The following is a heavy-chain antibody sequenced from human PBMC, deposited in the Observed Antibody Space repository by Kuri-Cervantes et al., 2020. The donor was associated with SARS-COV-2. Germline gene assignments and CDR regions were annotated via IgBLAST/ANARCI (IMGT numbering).Heavy chain of an antibody. CDR1: RFTFSSYA. CDR2: VSYDGSNK. Sequence: GESLKISCAASRFTFSSYAMHWVRQAPGKGLEWVAVVSYDGSNKYYADPVKGRFTISRDNSKNMLYLQMNNLRAEDTALYYCARDSYNRGSPGIDYWGQGTLVTVSS. J-gene: IGHJ4*02. D-gene: IGHD1-14*01. CDR3: ARDSYNRGSPGIDY. V-gene: IGHV3-30-3*01.